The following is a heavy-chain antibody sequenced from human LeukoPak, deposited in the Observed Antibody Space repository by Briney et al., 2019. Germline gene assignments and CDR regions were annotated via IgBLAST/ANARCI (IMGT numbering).Heavy chain of an antibody. D-gene: IGHD3-10*01. CDR3: ARLEIFSGFDY. J-gene: IGHJ4*02. CDR2: ISSSSTTI. Sequence: GGSLRLSCAASGFTFSAYGMNWVRQSPGKGLESVSYISSSSTTIYYSDSVKGRFTISRDNAEESLYLQMSSLRAEDTAVYYCARLEIFSGFDYWGRGTLVAVSS. V-gene: IGHV3-48*04. CDR1: GFTFSAYG.